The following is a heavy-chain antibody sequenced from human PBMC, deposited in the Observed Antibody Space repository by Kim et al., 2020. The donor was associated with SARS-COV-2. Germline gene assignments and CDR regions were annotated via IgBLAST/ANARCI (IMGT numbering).Heavy chain of an antibody. D-gene: IGHD3-22*01. V-gene: IGHV3-7*01. CDR1: GFTFSSYW. Sequence: GGSLRLSCAASGFTFSSYWMSWVRQAPGKGLEGVANIKQDGSEKYYVDSVKGRFTISRDNAKNSLYLQMNSLRAEDTAVYYCAREGYYYDSSGYYYFDYWGQGTLVTVSS. CDR3: AREGYYYDSSGYYYFDY. CDR2: IKQDGSEK. J-gene: IGHJ4*02.